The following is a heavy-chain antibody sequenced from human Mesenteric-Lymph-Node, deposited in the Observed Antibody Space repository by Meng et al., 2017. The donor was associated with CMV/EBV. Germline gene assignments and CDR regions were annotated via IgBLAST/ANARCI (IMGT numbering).Heavy chain of an antibody. V-gene: IGHV3-21*01. CDR3: AREGTSCFDY. D-gene: IGHD2-2*01. CDR2: ISSSSSYI. CDR1: GFTFSSYS. Sequence: GESLKISCAASGFTFSSYSMNWVRQAPGKGLEWVSSISSSSSYIYYADSVKGRFTISRDNAKNSLYLQMNSLRAEDTAVYYCAREGTSCFDYWGPGTTVTVSS. J-gene: IGHJ4*03.